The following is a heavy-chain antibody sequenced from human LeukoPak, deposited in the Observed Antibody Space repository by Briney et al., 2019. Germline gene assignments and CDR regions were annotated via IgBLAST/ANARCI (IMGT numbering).Heavy chain of an antibody. Sequence: GESLKISCKGSGYSLTNYWIAWVRQMPGKGLEWMGIIYPGDSDTRYSPSFQGQVTISADKSISTAYLQWSSLKASDTAIYYCARQAGGTGSGSYYVYWGQGTLVTVSS. CDR3: ARQAGGTGSGSYYVY. J-gene: IGHJ4*02. CDR1: GYSLTNYW. V-gene: IGHV5-51*01. D-gene: IGHD3-10*01. CDR2: IYPGDSDT.